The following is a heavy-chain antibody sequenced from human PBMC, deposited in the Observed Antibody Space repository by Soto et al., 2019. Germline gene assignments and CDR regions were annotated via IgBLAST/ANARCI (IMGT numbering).Heavy chain of an antibody. CDR1: GFTFSDYE. Sequence: EVQLVESGRGLVQPGGSLRLSCAVSGFTFSDYEMNCVRQAPGKGLEWISYISSSGSTIHYANSVKGRFTISRDNAKNSLYLQMNSLRAEDTAVYYCARCVGATNGMDVWGQGTTVTVSS. D-gene: IGHD1-26*01. J-gene: IGHJ6*02. CDR2: ISSSGSTI. CDR3: ARCVGATNGMDV. V-gene: IGHV3-48*03.